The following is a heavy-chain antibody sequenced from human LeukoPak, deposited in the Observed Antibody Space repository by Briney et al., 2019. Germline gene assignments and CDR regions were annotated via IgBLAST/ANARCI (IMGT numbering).Heavy chain of an antibody. J-gene: IGHJ4*02. CDR3: AKDKGVVTAAGFFDY. D-gene: IGHD6-13*01. CDR2: FYYSGST. V-gene: IGHV4-59*01. Sequence: SETLPLTCTVSGDSISNYYWSWIRQPPGKGLEWIGYFYYSGSTKYSPSLRSGAPISVDTSKNQFSLKLSSVTAADTAVYYCAKDKGVVTAAGFFDYWGQGTLVSVSS. CDR1: GDSISNYY.